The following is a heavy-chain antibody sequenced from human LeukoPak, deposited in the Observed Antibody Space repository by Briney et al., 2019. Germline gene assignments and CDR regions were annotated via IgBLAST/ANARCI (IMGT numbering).Heavy chain of an antibody. CDR2: IYYSGNT. Sequence: SETLSLTCTVSGGSISGDHWNWIRQPPGKGLEWIGNIYYSGNTNYNPSLNSRVTISEHTSKNQFSLKLSYVSAADTAVYYCARRNDFDIWGQGTMVAVSS. CDR1: GGSISGDH. V-gene: IGHV4-59*08. J-gene: IGHJ3*02. CDR3: ARRNDFDI.